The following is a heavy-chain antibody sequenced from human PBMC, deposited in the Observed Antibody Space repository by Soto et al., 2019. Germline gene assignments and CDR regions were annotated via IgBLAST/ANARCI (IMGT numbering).Heavy chain of an antibody. D-gene: IGHD3-16*01. V-gene: IGHV3-30-3*01. CDR2: ISYDGTDK. CDR3: ARGYGVDS. CDR1: GFIFSSYA. Sequence: PGGSLRLSCTASGFIFSSYALHWVRQAPGKGLEWVAGISYDGTDKYYADSVRGRFTISRDKAKSTVFLEMNSLRPDDAAVYYCARGYGVDSLGQGTQVTVSS. J-gene: IGHJ5*01.